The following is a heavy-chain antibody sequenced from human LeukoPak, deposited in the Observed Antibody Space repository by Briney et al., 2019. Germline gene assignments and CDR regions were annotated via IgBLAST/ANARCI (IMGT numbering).Heavy chain of an antibody. Sequence: PGGSLRLSCAASGFTFSNYWVHWVRHAPGKGLVVVTRIDPDGSNINYAEYVKGRFTISRDNAKNTLYLQMNSLRDEDTAVYYCATAGNYRFDYWGQGTLVTVSS. V-gene: IGHV3-74*01. CDR2: IDPDGSNI. CDR1: GFTFSNYW. CDR3: ATAGNYRFDY. J-gene: IGHJ4*02. D-gene: IGHD1-7*01.